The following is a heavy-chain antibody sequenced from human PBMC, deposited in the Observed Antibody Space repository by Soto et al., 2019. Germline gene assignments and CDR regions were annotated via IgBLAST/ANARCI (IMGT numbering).Heavy chain of an antibody. J-gene: IGHJ4*02. Sequence: PGGSLRLSCAASGFIVSNNYMSWVRQAPGQGLEWVSLIYSVGDTYYADSVKGRLTISRDNSKNTVYLQMNRLRVDDTAVYYCARGLSLFGEFLDYWGQGALVTVSS. V-gene: IGHV3-53*01. CDR3: ARGLSLFGEFLDY. CDR1: GFIVSNNY. CDR2: IYSVGDT. D-gene: IGHD3-10*02.